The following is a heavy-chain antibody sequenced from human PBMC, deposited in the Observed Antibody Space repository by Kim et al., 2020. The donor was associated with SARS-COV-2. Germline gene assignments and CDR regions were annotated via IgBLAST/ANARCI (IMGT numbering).Heavy chain of an antibody. Sequence: GGSLRLSCAASGFTFSSYWMSWVRQAPGKGLEWVANIKQDGSEKYYVDSVKGRFTISRDNAKNSLYLQMNSLRAEDTAVYYCARDGGATDLSYYFDYWGQGTLVTVSS. CDR1: GFTFSSYW. V-gene: IGHV3-7*03. J-gene: IGHJ4*02. D-gene: IGHD3-16*01. CDR3: ARDGGATDLSYYFDY. CDR2: IKQDGSEK.